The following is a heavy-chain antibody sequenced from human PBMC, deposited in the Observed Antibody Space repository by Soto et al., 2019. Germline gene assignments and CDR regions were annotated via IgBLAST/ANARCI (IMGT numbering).Heavy chain of an antibody. Sequence: SETLSLTCTVCGGSLSSSSYYWGWIRQPPGKGLEWIGSIYYSGSTYYNPSLKSRVTISVDASKNQFSLKLSSVTAADTAVYYCARPPRGDYYYGMDVWGQGTTVTVSS. J-gene: IGHJ6*02. CDR1: GGSLSSSSYY. CDR3: ARPPRGDYYYGMDV. D-gene: IGHD3-10*01. CDR2: IYYSGST. V-gene: IGHV4-39*01.